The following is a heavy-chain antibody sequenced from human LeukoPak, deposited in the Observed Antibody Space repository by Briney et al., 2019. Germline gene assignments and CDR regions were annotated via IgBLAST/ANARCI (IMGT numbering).Heavy chain of an antibody. CDR2: ISGSGGST. J-gene: IGHJ4*02. Sequence: PGGSLRLSCAASGFTFSSYAMSWVRQAPGKGLEWVSAISGSGGSTYYADSVKGRFTISRDNSKNTLYLQMNSLRAEDTAVYYCAKDYYYGSGRTPDFDYWGQGTLVTVSS. V-gene: IGHV3-23*01. D-gene: IGHD3-10*01. CDR3: AKDYYYGSGRTPDFDY. CDR1: GFTFSSYA.